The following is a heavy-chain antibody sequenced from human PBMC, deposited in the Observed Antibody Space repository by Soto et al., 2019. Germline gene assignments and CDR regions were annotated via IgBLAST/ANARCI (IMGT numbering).Heavy chain of an antibody. CDR2: IFPIFGTA. Sequence: QVQLVQSGAEVKKPGSSVKVSCKASGGTFSSYAISWVRQAPGQGLEWMGGIFPIFGTANYAQKFQGRVTITADESTSTAYMELSSLRSEDTAVYYCARTSSSGSYEYFQHWGQGTLVTVSS. J-gene: IGHJ1*01. CDR1: GGTFSSYA. V-gene: IGHV1-69*12. D-gene: IGHD3-22*01. CDR3: ARTSSSGSYEYFQH.